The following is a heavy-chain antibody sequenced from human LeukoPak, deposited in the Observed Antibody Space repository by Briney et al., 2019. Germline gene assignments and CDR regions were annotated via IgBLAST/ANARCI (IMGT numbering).Heavy chain of an antibody. CDR2: ISPYDGDT. J-gene: IGHJ5*02. CDR1: GYTFAIYG. CDR3: ARDYCTRGGDCYKEDLFNP. V-gene: IGHV1-18*01. D-gene: IGHD2-21*02. Sequence: GASVKVSCKASGYTFAIYGISWVRQAPGQGLEWMVWISPYDGDTNYAQNFEGRVTMTTETSTSTAYMELRSLRSDDTAIYYCARDYCTRGGDCYKEDLFNPWGQGTLVTVSS.